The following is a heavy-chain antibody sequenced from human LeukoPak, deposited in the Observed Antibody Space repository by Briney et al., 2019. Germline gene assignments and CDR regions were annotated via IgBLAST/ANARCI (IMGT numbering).Heavy chain of an antibody. CDR3: ASGGSGWYNYYYGMDV. D-gene: IGHD6-19*01. CDR1: GYTFTSYA. V-gene: IGHV1-3*01. J-gene: IGHJ6*02. CDR2: INAGNGNT. Sequence: ASVKVSCKASGYTFTSYAMHWVRQAPGQRLEWMGWINAGNGNTKYSQKFQGRVTITRDTSASTAYMELSSLRSEDTAVYYCASGGSGWYNYYYGMDVWGQGTTVTVSS.